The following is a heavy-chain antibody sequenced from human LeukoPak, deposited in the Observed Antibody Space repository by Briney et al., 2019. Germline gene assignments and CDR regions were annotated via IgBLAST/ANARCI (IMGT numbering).Heavy chain of an antibody. CDR3: ARANSGYYAIFDY. D-gene: IGHD3-22*01. V-gene: IGHV1-69*13. J-gene: IGHJ4*02. Sequence: GASVKVSCKASGGTFSGYAISWVRQAPGQGLEWMGGIIPIFGTANYAQKFQGRVTITADESTSTAYMELSSLRSEDTAVYYCARANSGYYAIFDYWGQGTLVTVSS. CDR1: GGTFSGYA. CDR2: IIPIFGTA.